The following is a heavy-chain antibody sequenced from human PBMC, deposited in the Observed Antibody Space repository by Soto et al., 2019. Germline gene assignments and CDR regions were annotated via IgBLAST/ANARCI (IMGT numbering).Heavy chain of an antibody. J-gene: IGHJ6*02. D-gene: IGHD2-8*01. V-gene: IGHV1-24*01. CDR1: GYTLTELS. Sequence: ASVKVSCKVSGYTLTELSMHWVRQAPGKGLEWMGGFDPDDGETIYAQKFQGRVTMTEDTSTDTAYMELSSLRSEDTAVYYCASSPSWSTQYYYYYYGMDVWGQGTTVTVSS. CDR3: ASSPSWSTQYYYYYYGMDV. CDR2: FDPDDGET.